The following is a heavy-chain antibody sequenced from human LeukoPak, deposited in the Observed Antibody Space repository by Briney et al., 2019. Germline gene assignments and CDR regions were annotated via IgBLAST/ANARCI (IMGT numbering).Heavy chain of an antibody. CDR2: MYYSGYT. Sequence: SETLSLTCTVSGGSMNTYYWSWIRQPPGKGLEWIGYMYYSGYTNYSPSLKSRVTISVDTSKNQISLNLSSVTAADTGVYYCAASISRWHWFDPWGQGTLVTVSS. CDR1: GGSMNTYY. D-gene: IGHD2-2*01. CDR3: AASISRWHWFDP. J-gene: IGHJ5*02. V-gene: IGHV4-59*01.